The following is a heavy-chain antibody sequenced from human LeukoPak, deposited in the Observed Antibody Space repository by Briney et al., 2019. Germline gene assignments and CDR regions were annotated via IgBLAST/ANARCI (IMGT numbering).Heavy chain of an antibody. V-gene: IGHV3-21*01. CDR1: GFTFSSYS. CDR3: ARGYYGGNSKPYYMDV. J-gene: IGHJ6*03. D-gene: IGHD4-23*01. Sequence: PGGSLRLSCAASGFTFSSYSMNWVRQAPGKGLEWVSSISSSSSYIYYADSVKGRFTISRDNAKNSLYLQMNSLRAEDTAVYYCARGYYGGNSKPYYMDVWGKGTTVTVSS. CDR2: ISSSSSYI.